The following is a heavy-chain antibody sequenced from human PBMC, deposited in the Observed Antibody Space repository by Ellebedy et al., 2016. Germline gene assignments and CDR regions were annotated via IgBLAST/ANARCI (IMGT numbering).Heavy chain of an antibody. V-gene: IGHV1-46*01. J-gene: IGHJ3*02. CDR1: GYTFTSYY. CDR3: ARADRDTRAFDI. D-gene: IGHD5-18*01. CDR2: INPSGGST. Sequence: ASVKVSCXASGYTFTSYYMHWVRQAPGQGLEWMGIINPSGGSTSYAQKFQGRVTMTRDTSTSTVYMELSSLRSEDTAVYYCARADRDTRAFDIWGQGTMVTVSS.